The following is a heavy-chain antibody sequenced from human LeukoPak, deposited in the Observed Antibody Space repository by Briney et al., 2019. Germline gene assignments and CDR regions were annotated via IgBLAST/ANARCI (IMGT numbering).Heavy chain of an antibody. CDR3: AKEGSRYDILTGYYRNVRAGLDYFDY. V-gene: IGHV3-30*02. CDR2: IRYDGSNK. D-gene: IGHD3-9*01. CDR1: GFTFSFYG. J-gene: IGHJ4*02. Sequence: GGSLRLSCAASGFTFSFYGMHWVRQAPGKGLEWVAFIRYDGSNKNYADSVKGRFTISRDSSKSTLFLQMDSLRAEDTAVYFCAKEGSRYDILTGYYRNVRAGLDYFDYWGQGTLVTVSS.